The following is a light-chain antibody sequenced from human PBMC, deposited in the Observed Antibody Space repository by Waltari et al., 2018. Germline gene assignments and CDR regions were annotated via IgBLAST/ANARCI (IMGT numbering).Light chain of an antibody. CDR3: MQALQTPWT. Sequence: IVVTQSPLSLPVTPGEPASISCSASQSLLHTNAYNYVDWYLQKPGQSPQLLIYLGSNRASGVPDRFSGSGSGTDFTLKISRVEAEDVGVYYCMQALQTPWTFGQGTKVEIK. CDR2: LGS. V-gene: IGKV2-28*01. CDR1: QSLLHTNAYNY. J-gene: IGKJ1*01.